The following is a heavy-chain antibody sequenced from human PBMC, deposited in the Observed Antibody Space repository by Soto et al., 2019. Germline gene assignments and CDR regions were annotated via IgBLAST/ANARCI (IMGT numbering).Heavy chain of an antibody. V-gene: IGHV1-69*06. CDR3: AVRYCSSTSCYLPYYFDY. D-gene: IGHD2-2*01. CDR1: GGTFSSYA. Sequence: QVQLVQSGAEVKKPGSSVKVSCKASGGTFSSYAISWVRQAPGQGLEWMGGIIPIFGTANYAQKFQGRVTITADNSTSTAYMELSSLRSEDTAVYYCAVRYCSSTSCYLPYYFDYWGQGTLVTVSS. J-gene: IGHJ4*02. CDR2: IIPIFGTA.